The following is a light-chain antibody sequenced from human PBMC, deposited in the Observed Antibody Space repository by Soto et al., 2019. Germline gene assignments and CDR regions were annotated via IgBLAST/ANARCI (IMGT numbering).Light chain of an antibody. J-gene: IGKJ4*01. CDR2: DAS. CDR1: PSVNSN. Sequence: ELVMTQSPATLSVSPGERATLSCRASPSVNSNLAWYRQKPGQAPRLLISDASTRATGVPARFSGSGSGTEFTLTVSSLQFEDSGIYYCQQYNFWPPLTFGGGTKVEIK. CDR3: QQYNFWPPLT. V-gene: IGKV3-15*01.